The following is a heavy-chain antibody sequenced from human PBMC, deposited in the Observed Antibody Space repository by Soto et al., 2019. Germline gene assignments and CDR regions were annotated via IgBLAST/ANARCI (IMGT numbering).Heavy chain of an antibody. D-gene: IGHD5-12*01. V-gene: IGHV1-69*12. CDR2: IIPIFGTV. J-gene: IGHJ2*01. CDR1: GGTFSNYP. Sequence: QVQLVQSGAEVKKPGSSVKVSCKASGGTFSNYPISWVRQAPGQGLEWMGGIIPIFGTVNYAQKFQGRVTIPADEATSTAYMELSSRRSEDTAVYYCARGNHRWLQLWYLDLWGRGTLVTVSS. CDR3: ARGNHRWLQLWYLDL.